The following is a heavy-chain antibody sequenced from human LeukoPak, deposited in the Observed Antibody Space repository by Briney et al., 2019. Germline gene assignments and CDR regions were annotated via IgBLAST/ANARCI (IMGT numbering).Heavy chain of an antibody. Sequence: SETLSLTCTVSGGSISRYYWSWIRRPPGKGLEWIGYIDDSGNTNYNPSLKSQVTISVDKSKNQFSLKLSFVTAADTAMYYCARSDYHNSGSHTVFDAFDIWGQGTRVAVSS. D-gene: IGHD3-10*01. J-gene: IGHJ3*02. V-gene: IGHV4-59*01. CDR2: IDDSGNT. CDR3: ARSDYHNSGSHTVFDAFDI. CDR1: GGSISRYY.